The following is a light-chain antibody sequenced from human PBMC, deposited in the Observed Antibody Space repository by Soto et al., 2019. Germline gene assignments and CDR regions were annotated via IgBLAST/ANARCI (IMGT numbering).Light chain of an antibody. CDR1: QSVSSN. J-gene: IGKJ1*01. CDR2: GAS. Sequence: EIVMTQSPATLSVSPGERATLSCRASQSVSSNLAWYQQKPGQAPRLLIYGASTRATGIPARFSGSGSGTESTLTISSLQSEDFAVYYCQQYNNWLTWTFGQGTKV. CDR3: QQYNNWLTWT. V-gene: IGKV3-15*01.